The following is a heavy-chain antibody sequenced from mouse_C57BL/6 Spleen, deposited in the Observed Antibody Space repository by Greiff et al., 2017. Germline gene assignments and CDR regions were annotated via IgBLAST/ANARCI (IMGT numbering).Heavy chain of an antibody. V-gene: IGHV5-16*01. CDR2: INYDGSST. Sequence: EVQRVESEGGLVQPGSSMKLSCTASGFTFSDYYMAWVRQVPEKGLEWVANINYDGSSTYYLDSLKSRFIISRDNAKNILYLQMSSLKSEDTATYYCARSSVVAPYWYFDVWGTGTTVTVSS. J-gene: IGHJ1*03. CDR1: GFTFSDYY. D-gene: IGHD1-1*01. CDR3: ARSSVVAPYWYFDV.